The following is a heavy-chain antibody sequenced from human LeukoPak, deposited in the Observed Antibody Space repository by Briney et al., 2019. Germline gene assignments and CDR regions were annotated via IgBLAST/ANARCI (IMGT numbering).Heavy chain of an antibody. CDR2: IYTGGTI. CDR1: GGSITSDY. Sequence: SETLSLTCRASGGSITSDYWSWIRQPAGKGLEWIGRIYTGGTINYNPSLQRRVTMSVDTSKRKVPLNLMSVTAADTAVYYCARDVRVLYNYYMDVWGKGTTVIVSS. V-gene: IGHV4-4*07. CDR3: ARDVRVLYNYYMDV. J-gene: IGHJ6*03.